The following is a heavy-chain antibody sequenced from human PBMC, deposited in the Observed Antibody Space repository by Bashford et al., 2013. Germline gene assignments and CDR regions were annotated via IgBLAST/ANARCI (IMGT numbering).Heavy chain of an antibody. J-gene: IGHJ3*02. CDR2: FDPEDGET. V-gene: IGHV1-24*01. Sequence: ASVKVSCKASGYTFTSYYMHWVRQAPGKGLEWMGGFDPEDGETIYAQKFQGRVTMTEDTSASTAYMELSSLRSEDTAVYYCAAAAHDAFDIWGQGTMVTVSS. CDR3: AAAAHDAFDI. CDR1: GYTFTSYY.